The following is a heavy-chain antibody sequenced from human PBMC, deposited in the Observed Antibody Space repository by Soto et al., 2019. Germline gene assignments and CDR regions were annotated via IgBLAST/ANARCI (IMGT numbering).Heavy chain of an antibody. Sequence: QVQLQQWGAGLLKPSETLSLTCAVYGGSFSGYSWTWIRQSPGKGLEWIGQINHSGSTTYNPSLKRRVTISLGTSTNQFSLELSSVTAADTAVYYCARGLFSENYYSGGWYYFDYWGQGTLVTVSS. CDR2: INHSGST. V-gene: IGHV4-34*01. CDR3: ARGLFSENYYSGGWYYFDY. J-gene: IGHJ4*02. CDR1: GGSFSGYS. D-gene: IGHD1-26*01.